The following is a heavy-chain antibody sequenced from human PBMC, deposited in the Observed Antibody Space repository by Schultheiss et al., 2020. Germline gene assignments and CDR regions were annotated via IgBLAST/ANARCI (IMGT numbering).Heavy chain of an antibody. Sequence: GESLKISCAASGFTFSSYGMHWVRQAPGKGLEWVAVISYDGSIKYYADSVKGRFTISRDNSKNTLYLQMNSLRAEDTAVYYCAKGEGSSWYGAYYYYGMDVWGQGTTVNVYS. D-gene: IGHD6-13*01. V-gene: IGHV3-30*18. CDR2: ISYDGSIK. CDR3: AKGEGSSWYGAYYYYGMDV. J-gene: IGHJ6*02. CDR1: GFTFSSYG.